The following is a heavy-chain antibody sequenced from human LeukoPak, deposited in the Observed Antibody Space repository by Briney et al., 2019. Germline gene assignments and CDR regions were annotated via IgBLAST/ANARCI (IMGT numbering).Heavy chain of an antibody. D-gene: IGHD4-17*01. CDR1: GFPFSEYS. V-gene: IGHV3-69-1*01. CDR3: ARGPYDYGEYIDY. J-gene: IGHJ4*02. Sequence: GFLRLSCAASGFPFSEYSMNWVRQAPGMGLEWVSYIDSSSTIYYADSVKGRFTISRDNAKNSLYLQLNSLRAEDTAVYYCARGPYDYGEYIDYWGQGTLVTVSS. CDR2: IDSSSTI.